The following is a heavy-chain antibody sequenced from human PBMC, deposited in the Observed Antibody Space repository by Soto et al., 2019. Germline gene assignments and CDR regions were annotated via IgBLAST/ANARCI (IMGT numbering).Heavy chain of an antibody. CDR3: ARANYYGSPGDFDY. CDR1: GFTFSSYS. D-gene: IGHD3-10*01. Sequence: EVQLVESGGGLVQPGGSLRLSCAASGFTFSSYSMNWVRQAPGKGLEWVSYISSSSSTIYYADSVKGRFTISRDKAKNSLNLQMNSLRAEDTAVYYCARANYYGSPGDFDYWGQGTLVTVSS. CDR2: ISSSSSTI. V-gene: IGHV3-48*01. J-gene: IGHJ4*02.